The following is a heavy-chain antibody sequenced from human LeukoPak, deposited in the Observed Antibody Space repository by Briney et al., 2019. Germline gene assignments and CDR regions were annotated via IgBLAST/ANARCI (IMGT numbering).Heavy chain of an antibody. CDR3: ARAVYDFWSGENWFDP. CDR2: IYYSGST. V-gene: IGHV4-59*01. Sequence: SETLSLTCTVSGGSISSYYWSWIRQPPGKGLEWTGYIYYSGSTNYNPSLKSRVTISVDTSKNQFSLKLSSVTAADTAVYYCARAVYDFWSGENWFDPWGQGTLVTVSS. D-gene: IGHD3-3*01. J-gene: IGHJ5*02. CDR1: GGSISSYY.